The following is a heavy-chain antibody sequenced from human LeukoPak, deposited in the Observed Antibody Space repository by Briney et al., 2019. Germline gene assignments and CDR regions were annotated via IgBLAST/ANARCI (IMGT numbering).Heavy chain of an antibody. CDR1: GGSISSGGYS. V-gene: IGHV4-30-2*01. CDR3: ARERIAAAGTGWFDP. CDR2: IYHSGST. Sequence: SQTLSLTCAVSGGSISSGGYSWSWIRQPPGKGLEWIGYIYHSGSTYYNPSLKSRVTISVDRSKNQFSLKLSSVTAADTAVYYCARERIAAAGTGWFDPWGQGTLVTVSS. D-gene: IGHD6-13*01. J-gene: IGHJ5*02.